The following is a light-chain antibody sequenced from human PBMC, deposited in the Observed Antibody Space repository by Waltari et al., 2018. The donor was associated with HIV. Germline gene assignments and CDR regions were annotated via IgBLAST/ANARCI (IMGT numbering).Light chain of an antibody. Sequence: HSALTQPASVSGSPGQSVTIPSTGVTSDTTLYYFVSWYGQFSGEAPQLIIYGIYNRPSGISHRFSGSRSADTASLSISGLQSGDEAYYYCSSYTVTNSLVFGGGTKLTVL. CDR2: GIY. CDR1: TSDTTLYYF. CDR3: SSYTVTNSLV. V-gene: IGLV2-14*01. J-gene: IGLJ3*02.